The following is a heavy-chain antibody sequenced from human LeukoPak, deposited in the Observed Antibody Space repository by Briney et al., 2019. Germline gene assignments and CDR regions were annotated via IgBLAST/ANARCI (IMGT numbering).Heavy chain of an antibody. CDR2: YTSGTT. J-gene: IGHJ4*02. CDR3: ATGDHSFDN. CDR1: GASLTIYY. V-gene: IGHV4-4*07. Sequence: SETLSLTCSVSGASLTIYYWNWIRQPAGKGLEWIGRYTSGTTTHNPSLKSQFTMSIDASKNQISLKLTSVTAADTAVYYCATGDHSFDNWGQGILVTVTP.